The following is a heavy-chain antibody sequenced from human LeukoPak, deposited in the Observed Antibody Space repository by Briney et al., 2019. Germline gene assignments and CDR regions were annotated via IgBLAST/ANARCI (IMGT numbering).Heavy chain of an antibody. CDR3: AGGSFDFWSGYYPY. CDR2: IYTGGNT. D-gene: IGHD3-3*01. Sequence: PSETLSLTCTVSGGSITTDSWGWIRQPAGKGLEWIGRIYTGGNTNYNPSLRSRVTILVDKSKNQFSLKLRSMTAADTAVYYCAGGSFDFWSGYYPYWGQGTLVTVSA. J-gene: IGHJ4*02. V-gene: IGHV4-4*07. CDR1: GGSITTDS.